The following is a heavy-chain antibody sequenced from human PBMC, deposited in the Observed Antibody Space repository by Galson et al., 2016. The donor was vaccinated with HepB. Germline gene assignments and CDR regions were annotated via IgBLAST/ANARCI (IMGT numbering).Heavy chain of an antibody. CDR1: GYTFTNYY. CDR3: ARGFNTMRNQVDY. D-gene: IGHD3-10*01. J-gene: IGHJ4*02. Sequence: SVKVSCKASGYTFTNYYIHWVRQAPGQGLEWMGIINPNGGGTSYAQKFQGRVTMTNDTSTSTVYMELSNLRSEETAVYFCARGFNTMRNQVDYWGQGTLVAVSS. CDR2: INPNGGGT. V-gene: IGHV1-46*03.